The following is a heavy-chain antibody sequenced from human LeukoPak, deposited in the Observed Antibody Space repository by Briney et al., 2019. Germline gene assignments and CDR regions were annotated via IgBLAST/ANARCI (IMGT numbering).Heavy chain of an antibody. CDR3: ARVDAFDI. CDR1: GYSISSGYY. CDR2: IYHSGST. J-gene: IGHJ3*02. V-gene: IGHV4-38-2*02. Sequence: SETLSLTCTVSGYSISSGYYWGWIRQPPGKGLEWIGSIYHSGSTYYNLSLKSRVTISVDTSKNQFSLKLSSVTAADTAVYYCARVDAFDIWGQGTMVTVSS.